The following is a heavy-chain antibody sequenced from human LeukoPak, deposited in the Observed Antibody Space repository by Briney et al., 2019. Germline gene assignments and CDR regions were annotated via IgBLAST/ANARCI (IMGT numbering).Heavy chain of an antibody. CDR3: ARGRSISYYYGSGGYYNGNWYDP. V-gene: IGHV4-59*12. Sequence: PSETLSLTCTVSGGSITRFYWSWIRQPPGKGLEWIGYIYHSGSTYYNPSLKSRVTISVDRSKNQFSLKLSSVTAADTAVYYCARGRSISYYYGSGGYYNGNWYDPWGQGTLVTVSS. J-gene: IGHJ5*02. CDR2: IYHSGST. CDR1: GGSITRFY. D-gene: IGHD3-10*01.